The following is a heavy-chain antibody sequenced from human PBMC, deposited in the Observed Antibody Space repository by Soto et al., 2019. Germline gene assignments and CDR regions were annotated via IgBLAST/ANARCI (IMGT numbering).Heavy chain of an antibody. CDR1: GFTFDDYA. CDR3: SKAPIYGMDX. J-gene: IGHJ6*02. Sequence: PGGSLRLSFVASGFTFDDYAMHWVRQAPGKGLEWVAGISWNSGSIVYAYSVKVRFTISRDNAKNSLYLQMNSRRAEDTALYYCSKAPIYGMDXWGQGTTVTVS. D-gene: IGHD3-9*01. V-gene: IGHV3-9*01. CDR2: ISWNSGSI.